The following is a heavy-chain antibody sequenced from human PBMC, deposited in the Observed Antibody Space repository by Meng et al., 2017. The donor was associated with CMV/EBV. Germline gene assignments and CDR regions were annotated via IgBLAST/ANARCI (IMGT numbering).Heavy chain of an antibody. D-gene: IGHD1-26*01. CDR3: ARETLTEWELHP. CDR2: TYYRSKWYN. Sequence: ISADSVSSNSAAWNWIRQSPSRGLEWLGRTYYRSKWYNDYAVSVKSRITINPDTSKNQFSLQLNSVTPEDTAVYYCARETLTEWELHPWGQGTLVTVSS. V-gene: IGHV6-1*01. CDR1: ADSVSSNSAA. J-gene: IGHJ5*02.